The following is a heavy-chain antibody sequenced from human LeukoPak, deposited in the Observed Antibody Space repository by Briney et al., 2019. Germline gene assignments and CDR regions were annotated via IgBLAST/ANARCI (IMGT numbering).Heavy chain of an antibody. Sequence: GGSLRLSCEASGFTFTTYWIHWIRQAPGKGLVWVSRINNDGSDTIYADSVRGRFTISRDNAENTLYLLMNSLRAEDTAVYYCARGGLGHGFDIWGQGTMVTVSS. J-gene: IGHJ3*02. CDR3: ARGGLGHGFDI. D-gene: IGHD3-16*01. CDR2: INNDGSDT. V-gene: IGHV3-74*01. CDR1: GFTFTTYW.